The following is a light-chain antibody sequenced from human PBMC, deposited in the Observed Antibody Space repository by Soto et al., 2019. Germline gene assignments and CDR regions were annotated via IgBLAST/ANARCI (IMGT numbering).Light chain of an antibody. CDR3: QQTYSTPGT. J-gene: IGKJ1*01. CDR1: QTINKY. CDR2: GAS. V-gene: IGKV1-39*01. Sequence: DIQMTQSPSSLSASVGDRVTITCRTSQTINKYLNWYQHKPGKAPKLLIYGASNLQGGVPTRFSGSGAGTYFILTISSLQPEDFATYYGQQTYSTPGTFGRGTKVEIK.